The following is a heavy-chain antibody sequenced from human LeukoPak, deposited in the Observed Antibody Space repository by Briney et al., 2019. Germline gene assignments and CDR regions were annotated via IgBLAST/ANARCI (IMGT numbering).Heavy chain of an antibody. D-gene: IGHD6-19*01. V-gene: IGHV1-69*06. Sequence: SVKVSCKASGGTFSSYAINWVRQAPGQGLEWMGGIISIFETADYAQKFQGRVTITADKSTSTAYMELSSLRSEDTAVYYCARVPSQKYSSGWQSSKPFDYWGQGTLVTVSS. CDR3: ARVPSQKYSSGWQSSKPFDY. CDR1: GGTFSSYA. J-gene: IGHJ4*02. CDR2: IISIFETA.